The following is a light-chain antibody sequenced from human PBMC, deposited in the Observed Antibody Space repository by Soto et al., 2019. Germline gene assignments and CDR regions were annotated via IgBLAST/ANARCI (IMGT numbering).Light chain of an antibody. CDR1: SSDVGDYNL. CDR2: EVT. J-gene: IGLJ2*01. V-gene: IGLV2-23*02. CDR3: CSYASSYTLL. Sequence: QSALTQPASVSGSPGQSVTISCTGTSSDVGDYNLVSWYQHHPGKAPKLLISEVTHRPSGVSDRFSGSKSGNTASLTISGLQAEDEANYYCCSYASSYTLLFGGGTKLTVL.